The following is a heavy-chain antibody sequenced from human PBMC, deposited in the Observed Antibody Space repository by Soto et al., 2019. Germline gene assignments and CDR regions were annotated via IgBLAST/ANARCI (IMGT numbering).Heavy chain of an antibody. CDR2: VFYSGSS. J-gene: IGHJ4*02. CDR3: ASRHYASNNFDY. V-gene: IGHV4-59*08. D-gene: IGHD3-16*01. Sequence: QVQLQESGPGLVKPSETLSLTCTVSGAAISRYYWSWIRQPPGKGLEWIGYVFYSGSSNYNPSLKSRVTISVDTSNNQFSLRLSSVTAADTAVYYCASRHYASNNFDYWGQGTLVTVSS. CDR1: GAAISRYY.